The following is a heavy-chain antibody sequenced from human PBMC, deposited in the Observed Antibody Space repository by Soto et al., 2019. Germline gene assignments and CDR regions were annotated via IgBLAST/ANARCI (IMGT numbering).Heavy chain of an antibody. CDR2: IYWDDDK. Sequence: QITLKESGPTLVKPTQTLTLTCTFSGFSLSTSGVGVGWIRQPPGKALEWLALIYWDDDKRYSPSLKSRLTITQDTSKNQVVLTMTHMDPVDTATYYCAHIREQYLQYYFDYWGQGTLVTVSS. CDR1: GFSLSTSGVG. V-gene: IGHV2-5*02. D-gene: IGHD2-2*02. CDR3: AHIREQYLQYYFDY. J-gene: IGHJ4*02.